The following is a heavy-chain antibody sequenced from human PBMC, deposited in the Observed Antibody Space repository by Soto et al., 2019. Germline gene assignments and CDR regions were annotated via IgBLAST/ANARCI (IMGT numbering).Heavy chain of an antibody. CDR3: AKGLPTTFGTTFDY. J-gene: IGHJ4*02. V-gene: IGHV3-30*18. CDR2: ISYDGSNK. Sequence: GGSLRLSCAASGFTFSSYGMHWVRQAPGKGLEWVAVISYDGSNKYYADSVKGRFTISRDNSKNTLYLQMNSLRAEDTAVYYCAKGLPTTFGTTFDYWGQGTLVTVSS. CDR1: GFTFSSYG. D-gene: IGHD3-16*01.